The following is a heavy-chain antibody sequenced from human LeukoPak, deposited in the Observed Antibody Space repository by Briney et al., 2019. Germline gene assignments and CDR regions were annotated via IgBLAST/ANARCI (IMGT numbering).Heavy chain of an antibody. J-gene: IGHJ5*02. CDR1: GGSISGSSYY. V-gene: IGHV4-39*07. CDR2: IYYSGST. Sequence: NPSETLSLTCTVSGGSISGSSYYWGWIRQPPGKGLEWIGNIYYSGSTYYNPSLESRVTMSLDTSKNQFSLKLSSVTAADTAVYYCARDENGYVWGSFRAWGQGTLVTVSS. D-gene: IGHD3-16*02. CDR3: ARDENGYVWGSFRA.